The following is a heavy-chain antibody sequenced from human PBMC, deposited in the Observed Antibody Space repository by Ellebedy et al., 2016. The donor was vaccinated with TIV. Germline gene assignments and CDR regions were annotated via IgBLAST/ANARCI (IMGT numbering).Heavy chain of an antibody. CDR1: GGSFSGYY. V-gene: IGHV4-34*01. J-gene: IGHJ4*02. CDR3: ARDNVPVDTAMVYAIDY. D-gene: IGHD5-18*01. Sequence: SETLSLTXAVYGGSFSGYYWSWIRQPPGKGLEWIGEINHSGSTNYNPSLKSRVTISVDTSKNQFSLKLSSVTAADTAVYYCARDNVPVDTAMVYAIDYWGQGTLVTVSS. CDR2: INHSGST.